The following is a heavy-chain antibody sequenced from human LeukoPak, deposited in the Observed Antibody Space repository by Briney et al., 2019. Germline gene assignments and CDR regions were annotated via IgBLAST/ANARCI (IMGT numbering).Heavy chain of an antibody. V-gene: IGHV4-61*02. CDR2: IYTSGST. J-gene: IGHJ4*02. D-gene: IGHD1-26*01. CDR1: GGSISSGSYY. CDR3: ARASAEWELLSSQFDY. Sequence: PSETLSLTCTVSGGSISSGSYYWSWIRQPAGKGLEWIGRIYTSGSTNYNPSLKSRVTISVDTSKNQFSLKLSSVTAADTAVYYCARASAEWELLSSQFDYWGQGTLVTVSS.